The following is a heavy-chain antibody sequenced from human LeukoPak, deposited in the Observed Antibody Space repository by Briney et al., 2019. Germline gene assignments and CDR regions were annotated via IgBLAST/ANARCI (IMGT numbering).Heavy chain of an antibody. V-gene: IGHV3-23*01. J-gene: IGHJ4*02. Sequence: GTLRLPCAASGLTLSTYDMSGVRQAPGEGLEWVSAISGSGGSKYYADSVKGRFTISRDKSKNMLYLQMNSLRAEDTAVYYCAKVPDRASYFDYWGQGTLVSVSS. CDR2: ISGSGGSK. CDR3: AKVPDRASYFDY. CDR1: GLTLSTYD. D-gene: IGHD1-14*01.